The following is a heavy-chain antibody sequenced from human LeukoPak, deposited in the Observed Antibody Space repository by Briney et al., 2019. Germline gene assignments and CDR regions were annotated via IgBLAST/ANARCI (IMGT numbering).Heavy chain of an antibody. D-gene: IGHD3-10*01. CDR1: GFTFSSYA. Sequence: PGGSLRLSCAASGFTFSSYAMSWVRQAPGKGLEWVAFIRYDGSNKYYADSVKGRFTISRDNSKNTLYLQMNSLRAEDTAVYYCAKKGPGSGSYYNGFDYWGQGTLVTVSS. J-gene: IGHJ4*02. V-gene: IGHV3-30*02. CDR2: IRYDGSNK. CDR3: AKKGPGSGSYYNGFDY.